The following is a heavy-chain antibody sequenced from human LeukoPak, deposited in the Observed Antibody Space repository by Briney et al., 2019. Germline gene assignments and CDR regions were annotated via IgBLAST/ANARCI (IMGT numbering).Heavy chain of an antibody. Sequence: PGGSLRPSCAASGFIVSSNYMSWVRQAPGKGLEWVSVIYSPGNTYYVDSVKGRFTLSRDNSKNTLCLQMNSLRAEDTAVYYCARGLQDSSDWYDAFDIWGQGTMVTASA. V-gene: IGHV3-53*01. CDR2: IYSPGNT. CDR1: GFIVSSNY. D-gene: IGHD6-19*01. CDR3: ARGLQDSSDWYDAFDI. J-gene: IGHJ3*02.